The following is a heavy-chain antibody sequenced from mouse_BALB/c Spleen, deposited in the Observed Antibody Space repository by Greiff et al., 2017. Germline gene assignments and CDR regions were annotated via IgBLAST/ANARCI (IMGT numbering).Heavy chain of an antibody. J-gene: IGHJ1*01. Sequence: EVKVEESGGGLVQPGGSLKLSCAASGFDFSRYWMSWVRQAPGKGLEWIGEINPDSSTINYTPSLKDKFIISRDNAKNTLYLQMSKVRSEDTALYYCARQGIHYYGYGYFDVWGAGTTVTVSS. CDR1: GFDFSRYW. V-gene: IGHV4-1*02. D-gene: IGHD1-2*01. CDR2: INPDSSTI. CDR3: ARQGIHYYGYGYFDV.